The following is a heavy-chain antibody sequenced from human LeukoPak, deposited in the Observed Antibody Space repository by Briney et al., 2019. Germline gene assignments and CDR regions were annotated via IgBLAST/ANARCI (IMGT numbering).Heavy chain of an antibody. CDR1: GGSISSGDDY. CDR3: ARGLGYCSSTSCYFYWFDP. J-gene: IGHJ5*02. V-gene: IGHV4-30-4*08. D-gene: IGHD2-2*03. Sequence: PSETLSLTCTVSGGSISSGDDYWSWIRQPPGKSLEWIGYIYYSGSTYYNPSLKSRVTISVDTSKNQFSLKLSSVTAADTAVYYCARGLGYCSSTSCYFYWFDPWGQGTLVTVSS. CDR2: IYYSGST.